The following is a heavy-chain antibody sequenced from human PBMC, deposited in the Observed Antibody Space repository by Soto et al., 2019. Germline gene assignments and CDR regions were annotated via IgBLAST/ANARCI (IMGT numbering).Heavy chain of an antibody. Sequence: GGSLRLSCAASGFTFSSYWMHWVRQAPGKGLVWVSRINSDGSSTSYADSVKGRFTISRDNAKNTLYLQMNSLRAEDTAVYYCARVIQLWLHSRVEPWFDPWGQGTLVTVSS. CDR3: ARVIQLWLHSRVEPWFDP. CDR2: INSDGSST. CDR1: GFTFSSYW. J-gene: IGHJ5*02. D-gene: IGHD5-18*01. V-gene: IGHV3-74*01.